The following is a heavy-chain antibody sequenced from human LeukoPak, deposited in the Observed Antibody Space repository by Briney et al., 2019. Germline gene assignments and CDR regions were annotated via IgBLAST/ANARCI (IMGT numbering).Heavy chain of an antibody. V-gene: IGHV4-39*01. J-gene: IGHJ6*02. D-gene: IGHD7-27*01. CDR3: ARHGDFETPSYYYFGLDV. CDR1: GGSIGSSSYY. Sequence: SETLSLTCTVSGGSIGSSSYYWGWIRQPPGKGLEWIGTIYSSGGTYYNPSLKSRVTISVDTSKNQFSLRLSSVTAADTAAYYCARHGDFETPSYYYFGLDVWGQGTTVTVSS. CDR2: IYSSGGT.